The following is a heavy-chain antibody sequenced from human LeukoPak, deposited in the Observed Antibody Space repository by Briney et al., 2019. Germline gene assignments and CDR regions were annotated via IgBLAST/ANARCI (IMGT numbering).Heavy chain of an antibody. J-gene: IGHJ4*02. CDR3: ATRYYYDSSGYFD. CDR1: GGSISSSSYY. Sequence: SETLSLTCTVSGGSISSSSYYWGWISQPPGKGLEWIGSIYYSGSTYYNPSLKSRVTISVDTSKNQFSLKLSSVTAADTAVYYCATRYYYDSSGYFDWGQGTLVTVSS. V-gene: IGHV4-39*01. CDR2: IYYSGST. D-gene: IGHD3-22*01.